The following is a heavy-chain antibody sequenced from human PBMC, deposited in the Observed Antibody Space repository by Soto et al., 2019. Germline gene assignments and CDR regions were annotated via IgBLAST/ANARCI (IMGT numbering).Heavy chain of an antibody. CDR1: GYSFPNHE. Sequence: ASVKVSCKASGYSFPNHEINWVRQAPGRGLEWMGWMNPNSGNTGYAQKFQGRVTMTRNTSISTAYMELSSLRSEDTAVYYCARVRYCISTSCYALDYWGQGTLVTVSS. J-gene: IGHJ4*02. CDR3: ARVRYCISTSCYALDY. CDR2: MNPNSGNT. V-gene: IGHV1-8*01. D-gene: IGHD2-2*01.